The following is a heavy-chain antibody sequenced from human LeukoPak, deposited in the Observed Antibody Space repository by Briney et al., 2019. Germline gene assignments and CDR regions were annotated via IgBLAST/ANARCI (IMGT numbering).Heavy chain of an antibody. J-gene: IGHJ6*02. Sequence: PGGSLRLSCAASGFTFSDYGMHWVRQAPGKGLEWVAVISYDGSHKYYAGSVKGRFTISRDNSKNTLYLQMNSLRSEDTAVYYCAKALWSSGWSGRGGFHYYYGMDVWGQGTLVTVSS. D-gene: IGHD6-19*01. V-gene: IGHV3-30*18. CDR3: AKALWSSGWSGRGGFHYYYGMDV. CDR1: GFTFSDYG. CDR2: ISYDGSHK.